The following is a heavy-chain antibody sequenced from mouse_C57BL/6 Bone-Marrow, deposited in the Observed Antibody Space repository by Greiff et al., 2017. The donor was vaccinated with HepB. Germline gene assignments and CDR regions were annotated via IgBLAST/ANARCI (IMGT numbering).Heavy chain of an antibody. D-gene: IGHD2-4*01. CDR2: ISSGGSYT. J-gene: IGHJ3*01. CDR3: ARHPSIYYEYDTWFAY. CDR1: GFTFSSYG. V-gene: IGHV5-6*01. Sequence: EVQGVESGGDLVKPGGSLKLSCAASGFTFSSYGMSWVRQTPDKRLEWVATISSGGSYTYYPDSVKGRFTISRDNAKNTLYLQMSSLKSEDTAMYYCARHPSIYYEYDTWFAYWGEGTLVTVSA.